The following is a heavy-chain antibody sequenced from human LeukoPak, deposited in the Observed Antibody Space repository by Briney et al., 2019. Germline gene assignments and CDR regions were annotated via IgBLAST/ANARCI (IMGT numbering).Heavy chain of an antibody. CDR1: GYTFTSYG. D-gene: IGHD2-2*01. Sequence: GASVKVSCKASGYTFTSYGISWVRQAPGQGLEWMGWISTYNGNTNYAQKLQGRVTMTTDTSTSTAYMELRSLRSDDTAVYYCARDRYCSSTSCYAYYYGMDAWGQGTTVTVSS. CDR2: ISTYNGNT. CDR3: ARDRYCSSTSCYAYYYGMDA. V-gene: IGHV1-18*01. J-gene: IGHJ6*02.